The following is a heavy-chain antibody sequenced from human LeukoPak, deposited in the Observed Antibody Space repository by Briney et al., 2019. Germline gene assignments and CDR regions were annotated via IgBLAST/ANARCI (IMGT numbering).Heavy chain of an antibody. D-gene: IGHD2-2*02. Sequence: GGSLRLSGAATGFTFSSYAMNLGRPATGQGLAWVSPISGSGGSTYYADSVKGRFTISRDNSKNTLYLQMNSLRAEDTAVYYCAKPYCSSTSCYTGRGNFDYWDQGTLVTVSS. V-gene: IGHV3-23*01. CDR3: AKPYCSSTSCYTGRGNFDY. J-gene: IGHJ4*02. CDR1: GFTFSSYA. CDR2: ISGSGGST.